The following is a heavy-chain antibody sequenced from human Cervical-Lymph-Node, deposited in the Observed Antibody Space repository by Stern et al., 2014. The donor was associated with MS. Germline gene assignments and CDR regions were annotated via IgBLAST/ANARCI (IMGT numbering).Heavy chain of an antibody. CDR2: IIPISGTT. CDR3: ARDGRYCSNDVCSWTGASDI. V-gene: IGHV1-69*01. Sequence: QVQLMQSGAQMKTPGSSVKVSCKASGGTLSTSAISWVRQAPGQGLDWMGGIIPISGTTNYAQKFQGRVTITADESTTTAYMELSRLTSEDTAVYYCARDGRYCSNDVCSWTGASDIWGQGTVVTVS. J-gene: IGHJ3*02. CDR1: GGTLSTSA. D-gene: IGHD2-8*01.